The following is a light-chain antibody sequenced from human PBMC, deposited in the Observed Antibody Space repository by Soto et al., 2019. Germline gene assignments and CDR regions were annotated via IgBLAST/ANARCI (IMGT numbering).Light chain of an antibody. CDR1: NIGSKA. CDR3: QVWDSSSDHVV. J-gene: IGLJ2*01. V-gene: IGLV3-21*02. Sequence: SYELTQPTSVSVAPGQTARMTCGGNNIGSKAVHWYQQKPGQAPVLVVYDDTDRPSWIPERFSGSNSGNTATLTISRVEAGDEADYYCQVWDSSSDHVVFGGGTQLTVL. CDR2: DDT.